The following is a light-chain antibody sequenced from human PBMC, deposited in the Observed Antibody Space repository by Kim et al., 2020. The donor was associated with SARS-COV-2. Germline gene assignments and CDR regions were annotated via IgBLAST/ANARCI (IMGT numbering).Light chain of an antibody. J-gene: IGKJ2*01. CDR3: QQYSGSPLYT. V-gene: IGKV3-20*01. Sequence: EIVLTQSPGTLSLSPGERATLSCRASQTINSNNLAWYQHKLGQAPRLLMYGTSSRATGIPDRFSGSGSGTDFTLTISRLEPEDLGIYYCQQYSGSPLYTFGQGNKLEI. CDR1: QTINSNN. CDR2: GTS.